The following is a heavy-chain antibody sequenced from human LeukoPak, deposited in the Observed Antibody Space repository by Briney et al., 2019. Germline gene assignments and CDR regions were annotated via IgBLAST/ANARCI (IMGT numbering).Heavy chain of an antibody. J-gene: IGHJ4*02. CDR3: AKGAYYDSSGYRLFDY. V-gene: IGHV3-23*01. D-gene: IGHD3-22*01. CDR1: GFTFSSYA. CDR2: ISGSGGST. Sequence: GGSLRLSCAASGFTFSSYAMSWVRQAPGKGLEWVSAISGSGGSTYYADSVKGRFTISRDNSKSTLYLQMNSLRAEDTAVYYCAKGAYYDSSGYRLFDYWGQGTLVTVSS.